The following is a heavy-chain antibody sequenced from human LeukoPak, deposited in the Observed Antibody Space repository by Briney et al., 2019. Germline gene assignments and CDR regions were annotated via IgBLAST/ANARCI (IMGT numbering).Heavy chain of an antibody. Sequence: PGGSLRLSCAASGFTFSSYAMSWVRQAPGKGLEWVSAISGSGGSTYYADSVKGRFTISRDNSKNTLYLQMNSLRDEDTAVYYCAKGSSGSYHWGAFDIWGQGTMVTVSS. D-gene: IGHD1-26*01. CDR1: GFTFSSYA. CDR2: ISGSGGST. CDR3: AKGSSGSYHWGAFDI. J-gene: IGHJ3*02. V-gene: IGHV3-23*01.